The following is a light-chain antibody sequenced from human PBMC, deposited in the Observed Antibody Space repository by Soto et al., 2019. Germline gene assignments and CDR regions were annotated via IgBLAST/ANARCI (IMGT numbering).Light chain of an antibody. J-gene: IGLJ7*01. V-gene: IGLV7-46*01. CDR1: TGVVTSGHY. CDR3: LLSYGATHAV. CDR2: DTT. Sequence: QTVVTQEPSLTVSPGGTVTLTCGSSTGVVTSGHYPYWFQQKPGQAPRILIYDTTNKHSWTPARFSGSLLGGKAALTLSGALPEDEADYYCLLSYGATHAVFGGGTQLTVL.